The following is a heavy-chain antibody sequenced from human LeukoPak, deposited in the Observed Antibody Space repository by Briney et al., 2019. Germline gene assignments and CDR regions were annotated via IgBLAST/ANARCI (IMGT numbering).Heavy chain of an antibody. D-gene: IGHD6-6*01. CDR1: GFTFSSYA. V-gene: IGHV3-23*01. Sequence: GGSLRLSCAASGFTFSSYAMTWVRQAPGKGLEWVSAMSGSGGSTYCAGSVKGRFTISRDNSKNTLYLQMNSLRAEDTAVYYCAKGTYSSSPRDYWGQGTLVTVSS. CDR2: MSGSGGST. CDR3: AKGTYSSSPRDY. J-gene: IGHJ4*02.